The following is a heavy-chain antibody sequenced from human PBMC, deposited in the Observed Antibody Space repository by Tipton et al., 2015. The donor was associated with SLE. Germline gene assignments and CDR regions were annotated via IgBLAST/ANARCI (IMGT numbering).Heavy chain of an antibody. CDR2: IYDSGST. Sequence: TLSLTCTVSGGSFSGYYWSWIRQHPGKGLEGMGDIYDSGSTHYNPSLQSRIVISVDTSKYQFSLTLNSVTAADTAVYYCARVWDYCDAFDIWGQGTMVTVSS. CDR1: GGSFSGYY. D-gene: IGHD1-7*01. V-gene: IGHV4-34*09. J-gene: IGHJ3*02. CDR3: ARVWDYCDAFDI.